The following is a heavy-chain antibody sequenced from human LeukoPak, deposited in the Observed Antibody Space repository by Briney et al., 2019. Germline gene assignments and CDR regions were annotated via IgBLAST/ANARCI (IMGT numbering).Heavy chain of an antibody. CDR1: GYTFTSYG. CDR2: ISAYNGNT. Sequence: GASVKVSCKASGYTFTSYGISWVRQAPGQGLEWMGWISAYNGNTNYAQKLQGRVTMTTDTSTSTAYMELRSLRSDDTAVYYCARVISPMNYYYYYMDVWGKGTTVTISS. V-gene: IGHV1-18*01. CDR3: ARVISPMNYYYYYMDV. J-gene: IGHJ6*03.